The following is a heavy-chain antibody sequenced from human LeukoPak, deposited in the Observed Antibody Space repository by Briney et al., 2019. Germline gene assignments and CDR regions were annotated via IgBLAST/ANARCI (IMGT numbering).Heavy chain of an antibody. CDR3: AKGAVGATWLDP. Sequence: TGGSLRLSCAASGFTFSTYGMHWVRQAPGKGLEWVAVIEYDGSNIHYTDSVKGRFTISRDNSKNTLYLQMNSPRVEDTAVYYCAKGAVGATWLDPWGQGTLVTVSS. D-gene: IGHD1-26*01. CDR2: IEYDGSNI. V-gene: IGHV3-30*18. J-gene: IGHJ5*02. CDR1: GFTFSTYG.